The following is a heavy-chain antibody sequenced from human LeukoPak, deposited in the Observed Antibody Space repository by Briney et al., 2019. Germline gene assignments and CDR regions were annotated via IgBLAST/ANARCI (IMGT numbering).Heavy chain of an antibody. J-gene: IGHJ2*01. V-gene: IGHV4-59*08. CDR3: ARHPHFPTVTTTDWYFDL. CDR1: GGSISSYY. D-gene: IGHD4-17*01. Sequence: SETLSLTCTVSGGSISSYYWSWIRQPPGKGLEWIGYIYYSGSTNYNPSLKSRVTISVDTSKNQFSLKLSSVTAADTAVYYCARHPHFPTVTTTDWYFDLWGRGTLVTVSS. CDR2: IYYSGST.